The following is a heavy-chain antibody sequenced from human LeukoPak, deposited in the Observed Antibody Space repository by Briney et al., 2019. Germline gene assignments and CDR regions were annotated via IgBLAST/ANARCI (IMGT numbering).Heavy chain of an antibody. V-gene: IGHV1-2*02. CDR1: GYTYTGYY. CDR2: INPNSGGT. D-gene: IGHD1-26*01. Sequence: GASVKVSCKASGYTYTGYYMHWVRQAPGQGLEWMGWINPNSGGTNYAQKFQGRVTMTRDTSISTAYMELSRLRSDDTAVYYCARDLGAPTPENWFDPWGQGTLVTVSS. J-gene: IGHJ5*02. CDR3: ARDLGAPTPENWFDP.